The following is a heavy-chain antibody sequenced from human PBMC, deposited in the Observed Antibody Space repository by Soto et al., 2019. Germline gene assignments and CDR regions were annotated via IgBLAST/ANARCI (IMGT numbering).Heavy chain of an antibody. V-gene: IGHV4-59*01. Sequence: SETLSLTCNVSGDSINYYYWSWIRQPPGKGLEWIGCIYSSGSTKYSPSLRSRVTMSIYTPKSQFSLKLRSVTAADTAIYYCARARYYGAKNDFWGQGTLVTVSS. CDR2: IYSSGST. CDR1: GDSINYYY. D-gene: IGHD3-16*01. CDR3: ARARYYGAKNDF. J-gene: IGHJ4*02.